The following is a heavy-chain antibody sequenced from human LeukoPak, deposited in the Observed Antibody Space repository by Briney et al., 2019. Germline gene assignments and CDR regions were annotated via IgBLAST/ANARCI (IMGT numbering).Heavy chain of an antibody. V-gene: IGHV3-23*01. CDR3: ARDWYDY. CDR2: IGGSGSYT. D-gene: IGHD6-13*01. J-gene: IGHJ4*02. CDR1: GFTFSTYA. Sequence: GSLRLSCAASGFTFSTYAMIWVRQAPGKGLEWASVIGGSGSYTYYADSVKGRFTISRDNSKDTLYLQMNSLRPEDTAVYYCARDWYDYWGQGTLVTVSS.